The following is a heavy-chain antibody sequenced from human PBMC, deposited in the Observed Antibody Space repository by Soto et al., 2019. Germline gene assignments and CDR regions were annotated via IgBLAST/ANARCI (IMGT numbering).Heavy chain of an antibody. V-gene: IGHV3-30*18. D-gene: IGHD6-19*01. CDR3: AKDSEQWPVYYFDY. CDR2: ISYDGSST. Sequence: PGGALRLSCAASGFTFRKYGMHWVRQAPGKGPEWVAVISYDGSSTYYGNSVKGRVTISRDNSKNTLYLQMNSLRDEDTAVYYCAKDSEQWPVYYFDYWGQGTLAPVSS. J-gene: IGHJ4*01. CDR1: GFTFRKYG.